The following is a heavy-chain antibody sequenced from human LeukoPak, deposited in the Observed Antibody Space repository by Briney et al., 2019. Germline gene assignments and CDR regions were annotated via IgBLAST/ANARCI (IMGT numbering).Heavy chain of an antibody. CDR2: IYSGGST. D-gene: IGHD1-1*01. J-gene: IGHJ4*02. Sequence: GGSLRLSCAAAGFTVSSNYMSWVRQAPGKGLEWVSVIYSGGSTYYADSVKGRFTISRDNSQNTLYLQMSSLRTADTAVYYCASDVGDEGNDWGQGTLVTVSS. CDR1: GFTVSSNY. CDR3: ASDVGDEGND. V-gene: IGHV3-53*01.